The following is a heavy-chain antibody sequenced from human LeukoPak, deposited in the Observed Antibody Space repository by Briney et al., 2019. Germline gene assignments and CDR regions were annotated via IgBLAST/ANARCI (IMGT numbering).Heavy chain of an antibody. Sequence: ASVTVSCKASGGTFSSYAISWVRQAPGQGLEWMGGIIPIFGTASYAQKFQGRVTITADESTSTAYMELSSLRSEDTAVYYCATRYYYDSSGNLDYWGQGTLVTVSS. V-gene: IGHV1-69*13. D-gene: IGHD3-22*01. J-gene: IGHJ4*02. CDR1: GGTFSSYA. CDR2: IIPIFGTA. CDR3: ATRYYYDSSGNLDY.